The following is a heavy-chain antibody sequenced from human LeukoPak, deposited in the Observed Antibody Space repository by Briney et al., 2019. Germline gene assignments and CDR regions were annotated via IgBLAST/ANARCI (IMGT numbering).Heavy chain of an antibody. Sequence: PSETLSLTCTVSGGSISSSSYYWGWIRQPPGKGLEWIGNIYYSGSTYYNPSLKSRVTISVDTSKNQFSLKLSSVTAADTAVYYCARLIGNYYDSSGYSYGAWGQGTLVTVSP. CDR2: IYYSGST. CDR3: ARLIGNYYDSSGYSYGA. D-gene: IGHD3-22*01. V-gene: IGHV4-39*01. J-gene: IGHJ4*02. CDR1: GGSISSSSYY.